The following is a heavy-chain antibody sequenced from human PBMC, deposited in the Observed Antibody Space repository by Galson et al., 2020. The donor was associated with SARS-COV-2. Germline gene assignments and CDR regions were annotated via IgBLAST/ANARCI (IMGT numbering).Heavy chain of an antibody. Sequence: GESLKISCAASGFTFSSYDMHWVRQATGKGLEWVSAIGTAGDTYYPGSVKGRFTISRENAKNSLYLQMNSLRAGDTAVYYCARGEQLWLRDYYYYYMDVWGKGTTVTVSS. J-gene: IGHJ6*03. CDR2: IGTAGDT. CDR3: ARGEQLWLRDYYYYYMDV. D-gene: IGHD5-18*01. V-gene: IGHV3-13*04. CDR1: GFTFSSYD.